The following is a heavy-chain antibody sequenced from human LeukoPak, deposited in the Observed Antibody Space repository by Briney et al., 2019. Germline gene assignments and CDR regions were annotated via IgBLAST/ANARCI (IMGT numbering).Heavy chain of an antibody. CDR2: IWYDGSDK. Sequence: GRSLRLSCAASGFTFSNYGMHWVRQAPGKGLEWVAVIWYDGSDKYHADSVKGRFTISRDNSENMLYLQMNSLRAEDTAVYYCARDHSSGYSDYWGQGTLVTVSS. CDR1: GFTFSNYG. D-gene: IGHD3-22*01. J-gene: IGHJ4*02. CDR3: ARDHSSGYSDY. V-gene: IGHV3-33*01.